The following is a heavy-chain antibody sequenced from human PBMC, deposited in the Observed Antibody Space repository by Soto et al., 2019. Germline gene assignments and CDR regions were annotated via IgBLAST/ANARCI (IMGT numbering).Heavy chain of an antibody. J-gene: IGHJ4*02. CDR3: ARLGSSGWYQGSYFDY. CDR1: GGSITRNNHY. D-gene: IGHD6-19*01. Sequence: QLQLQESGPGLVKPSETLSLTCIVSGGSITRNNHYCGWIRQSPGKGLEWIGSILYSGSTNYNPSLKSRVTLSVETSKNPFSLKMSSVTAEDTALYYCARLGSSGWYQGSYFDYWGQGTLVTVSS. CDR2: ILYSGST. V-gene: IGHV4-39*01.